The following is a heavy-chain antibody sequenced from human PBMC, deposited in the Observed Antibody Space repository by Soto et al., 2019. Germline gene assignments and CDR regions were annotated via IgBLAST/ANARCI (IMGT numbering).Heavy chain of an antibody. V-gene: IGHV3-64*01. CDR2: ISSNGGST. CDR1: GFTSRSYA. Sequence: PGGSWRLSWAASGFTSRSYAMHWVRQAPGKGLEYVSAISSNGGSTYYANSVKGRFAISRDNSKNTLYLQMGSLRAEDMAVYYCARQLRLDYWGQGTLVTVSS. J-gene: IGHJ4*02. D-gene: IGHD3-16*01. CDR3: ARQLRLDY.